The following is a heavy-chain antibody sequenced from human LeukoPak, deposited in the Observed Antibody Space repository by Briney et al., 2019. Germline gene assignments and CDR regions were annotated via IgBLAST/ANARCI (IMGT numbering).Heavy chain of an antibody. CDR1: GFTFSSYA. CDR2: IVGGGGSS. Sequence: GGSLRLSCAASGFTFSSYAMSWVRQAPGKGLEWVSGIVGGGGSSYYADSVKGRFTISRDNSKDTLYLQMNSLRAEDTAVYYCARGTVGATPYDFDYWGQGTLVTVSS. D-gene: IGHD1-26*01. CDR3: ARGTVGATPYDFDY. J-gene: IGHJ4*02. V-gene: IGHV3-23*01.